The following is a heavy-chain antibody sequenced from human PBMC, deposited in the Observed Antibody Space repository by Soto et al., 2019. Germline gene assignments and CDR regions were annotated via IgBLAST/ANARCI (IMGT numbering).Heavy chain of an antibody. V-gene: IGHV3-23*01. J-gene: IGHJ4*02. Sequence: EVHLLESGGGLVQPGGSLRLSCAASGFSFSSYAMVWVRQAPGKGLEWVSVISASGGSLYFADSVKGRFTISRDKSKNVLSLEMNSLRAEETATDFCAKGSIEYSASVDNWGQGTLVVVSS. D-gene: IGHD1-26*01. CDR2: ISASGGSL. CDR3: AKGSIEYSASVDN. CDR1: GFSFSSYA.